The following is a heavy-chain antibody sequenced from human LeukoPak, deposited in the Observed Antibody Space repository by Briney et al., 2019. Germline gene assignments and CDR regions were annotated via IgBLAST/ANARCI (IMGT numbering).Heavy chain of an antibody. D-gene: IGHD3-10*01. CDR3: ARDPAITMVRGVTPRGFDY. CDR2: ISAYNGNT. Sequence: ASVKVSCKASGYTFTSYGISWVRQAPGQGLEWMGWISAYNGNTNCAQKLQGRVTMTTDTSTSTAYMELRSLRSDDTAVYYCARDPAITMVRGVTPRGFDYWGQGTLVTVSS. V-gene: IGHV1-18*01. J-gene: IGHJ4*02. CDR1: GYTFTSYG.